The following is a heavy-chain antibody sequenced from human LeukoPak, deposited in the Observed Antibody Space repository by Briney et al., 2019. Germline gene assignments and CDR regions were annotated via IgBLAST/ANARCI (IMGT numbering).Heavy chain of an antibody. D-gene: IGHD1-26*01. CDR2: IKPDGSST. CDR1: GFTFSDYW. CDR3: ARGNWEPADY. Sequence: GGSLRLSCAASGFTFSDYWMHWVRQAPGKGLVGVSDIKPDGSSTRYADSVKGRFTISRDNAKNTLYLQMNSLRVEDTAVYYCARGNWEPADYWGQGTLVTVSS. J-gene: IGHJ4*02. V-gene: IGHV3-74*01.